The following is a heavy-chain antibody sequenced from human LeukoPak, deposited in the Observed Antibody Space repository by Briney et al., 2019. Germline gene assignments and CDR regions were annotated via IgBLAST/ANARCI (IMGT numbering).Heavy chain of an antibody. Sequence: ASVKVSCKASGYTFTGYYMHWVRQAPGQGLEWMGWINPNSGGTNYAQKFQGRVTMTRDTSISTAYMELSRLRSDDTAVYYCARVLSNWNYHDYWGQGILVTVSS. V-gene: IGHV1-2*02. D-gene: IGHD1-1*01. CDR1: GYTFTGYY. CDR3: ARVLSNWNYHDY. CDR2: INPNSGGT. J-gene: IGHJ4*02.